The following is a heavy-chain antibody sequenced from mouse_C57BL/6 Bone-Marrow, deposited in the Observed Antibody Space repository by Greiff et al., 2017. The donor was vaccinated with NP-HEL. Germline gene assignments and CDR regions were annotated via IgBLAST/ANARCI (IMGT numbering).Heavy chain of an antibody. CDR3: ARDYYGSSRSYWYFDV. Sequence: QVQLQQPGAELVRPGTSVKLSCKASGYTFTSYWMHWVKQRPGQGLEWIGVIDPSDSYTNYNQKFKGKATLTVDTSSSTAYMQLSSLTSEDSAVYYCARDYYGSSRSYWYFDVWGTGTTVTVSS. CDR1: GYTFTSYW. CDR2: IDPSDSYT. J-gene: IGHJ1*03. D-gene: IGHD1-1*01. V-gene: IGHV1-59*01.